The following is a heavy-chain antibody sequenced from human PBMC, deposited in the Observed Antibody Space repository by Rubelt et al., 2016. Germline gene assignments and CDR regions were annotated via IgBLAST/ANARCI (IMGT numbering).Heavy chain of an antibody. D-gene: IGHD6-19*01. J-gene: IGHJ4*02. CDR1: GGTFSSYA. CDR3: ARDGPVRRQQWLVLYYFDY. CDR2: IIPILGIA. Sequence: KASGGTFSSYAISWVRQAPGQGLEWMGGIIPILGIANYAQKFQGRVTITADKSTSTAYMELRSLRSDDTAAYYCARDGPVRRQQWLVLYYFDYWVQATLVTGSS. V-gene: IGHV1-69*10.